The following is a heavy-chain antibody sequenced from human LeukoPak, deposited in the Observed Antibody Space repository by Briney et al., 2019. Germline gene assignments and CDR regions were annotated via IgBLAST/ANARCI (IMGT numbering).Heavy chain of an antibody. D-gene: IGHD7-27*01. CDR2: IYYSGST. J-gene: IGHJ3*02. V-gene: IGHV4-30-4*01. CDR3: ARDGPQLGVQKRGAFDI. CDR1: GGSISSGDYY. Sequence: SETLSLTCTVSGGSISSGDYYWSWIRQPPGKGLEWIGYIYYSGSTYYNPSLKSRVTISVDTSKNQFSLKLSSVTAADTAMYYCARDGPQLGVQKRGAFDIWGQGTMVTVSS.